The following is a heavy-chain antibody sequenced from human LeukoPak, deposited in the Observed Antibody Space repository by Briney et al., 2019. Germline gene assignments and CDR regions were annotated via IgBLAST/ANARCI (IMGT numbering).Heavy chain of an antibody. V-gene: IGHV3-48*01. J-gene: IGHJ4*02. Sequence: GGSLRLSCAASGLTFSSYSMNWVRQAPGKGLEWVSYISSSSSTIYYADSVKGRFTISRDNAKNSLYLQMNSLRAEDTAVYYCARDGDYGVYHYWGQGTLVTVSS. CDR1: GLTFSSYS. CDR2: ISSSSSTI. CDR3: ARDGDYGVYHY. D-gene: IGHD4-17*01.